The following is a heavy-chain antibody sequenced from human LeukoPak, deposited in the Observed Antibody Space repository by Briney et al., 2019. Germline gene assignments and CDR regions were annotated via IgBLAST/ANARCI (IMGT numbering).Heavy chain of an antibody. CDR3: ARGGYSSGWFGPQAYGMDV. Sequence: PGRSLRLSCAASGFTFSSYGMYWVRQAPGKGLEWVAVIWYDGSNKYYADSVKGRFTISRDNSKNTLYLQMNSLRAEDTAVYYCARGGYSSGWFGPQAYGMDVWGQGTTVTVSS. CDR1: GFTFSSYG. J-gene: IGHJ6*02. CDR2: IWYDGSNK. V-gene: IGHV3-33*01. D-gene: IGHD6-19*01.